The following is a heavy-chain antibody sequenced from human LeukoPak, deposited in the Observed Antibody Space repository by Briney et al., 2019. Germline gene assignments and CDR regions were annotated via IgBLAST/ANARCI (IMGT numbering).Heavy chain of an antibody. Sequence: PSETLSLTCAVYGGSFSGYYWSWIRQPPGKGLEWIGYIYHTGSTNSNPSLKSRVTISVDTSKNQFSLKLSSVTAADTAVYYCARHANSDAFDIWGQGTMVTVSS. D-gene: IGHD4/OR15-4a*01. V-gene: IGHV4-34*01. CDR1: GGSFSGYY. CDR2: IYHTGST. CDR3: ARHANSDAFDI. J-gene: IGHJ3*02.